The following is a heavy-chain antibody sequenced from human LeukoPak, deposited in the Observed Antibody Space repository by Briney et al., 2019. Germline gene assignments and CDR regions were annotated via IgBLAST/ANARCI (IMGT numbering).Heavy chain of an antibody. Sequence: ASVKVSCKASGYTFTGYYMHWVRQAPGQGLEWMGWINPNSGGTNYAQKFQGRVTMTRDTSISTAYMELSRLRSDDTAVYYCARDGYRGYDVSRMEFDYWGQGTLVTVSS. D-gene: IGHD5-12*01. CDR2: INPNSGGT. CDR3: ARDGYRGYDVSRMEFDY. CDR1: GYTFTGYY. V-gene: IGHV1-2*02. J-gene: IGHJ4*02.